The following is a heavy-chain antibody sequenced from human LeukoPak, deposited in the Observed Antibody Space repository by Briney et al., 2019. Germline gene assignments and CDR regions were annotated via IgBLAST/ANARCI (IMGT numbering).Heavy chain of an antibody. CDR2: ITAGNGNT. CDR3: ARDSARGYSYGYNAFDI. CDR1: GYNFRNYG. Sequence: ASVKVSCKASGYNFRNYGIGWVRQAPRQGLEWMGWITAGNGNTNYAQKVQGRVTMTTDTSTSTAYMELRSLRSDDTAVYFCARDSARGYSYGYNAFDIWGPGTMVTVSS. V-gene: IGHV1-18*01. D-gene: IGHD5-18*01. J-gene: IGHJ3*02.